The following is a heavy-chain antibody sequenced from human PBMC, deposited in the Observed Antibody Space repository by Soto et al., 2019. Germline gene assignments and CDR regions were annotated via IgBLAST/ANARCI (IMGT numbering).Heavy chain of an antibody. CDR3: ATYGSGTYKPTTCDY. J-gene: IGHJ4*02. V-gene: IGHV4-31*03. CDR1: GGSISSGGYY. D-gene: IGHD3-10*01. CDR2: IYYSGST. Sequence: QVQLQESGPGLVKPSQTLSLTGTVSGGSISSGGYYWSWIRQPPGKGLEWIGYIYYSGSTYYKPSLKSRVTISVDTSQNQFSVKLSSVTAADTAVYYCATYGSGTYKPTTCDYWGQGTLVTVSS.